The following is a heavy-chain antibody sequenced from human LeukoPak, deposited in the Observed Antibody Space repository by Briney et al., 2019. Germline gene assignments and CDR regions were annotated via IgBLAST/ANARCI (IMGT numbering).Heavy chain of an antibody. D-gene: IGHD6-19*01. CDR1: GGSISSYY. CDR3: ARDQRIAVAENYYYYGMDV. J-gene: IGHJ6*02. V-gene: IGHV4-59*01. CDR2: IYYSGST. Sequence: SETLSLTCTVSGGSISSYYWSWIRQPPGKGLEWIGFIYYSGSTNYNPSLKSRVTISVDTSKNQFSLKLSSVTAADTAVYYCARDQRIAVAENYYYYGMDVWGQGTTVTVSS.